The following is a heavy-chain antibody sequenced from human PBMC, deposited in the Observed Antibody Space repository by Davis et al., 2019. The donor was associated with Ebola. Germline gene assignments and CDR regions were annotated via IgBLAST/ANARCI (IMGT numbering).Heavy chain of an antibody. CDR3: ARHSGGDLDIVVVPAANGMDV. J-gene: IGHJ6*02. CDR1: GYTFNTYW. V-gene: IGHV5-51*01. CDR2: IYPGDSDT. D-gene: IGHD2-2*01. Sequence: GESLKISCKGSGYTFNTYWIGWVRQMPGRGLEWMGFIYPGDSDTIYSPSFQGQVTISADKSTSTAYLQLTSLKASDTAMYYCARHSGGDLDIVVVPAANGMDVWGQGTTVTVSS.